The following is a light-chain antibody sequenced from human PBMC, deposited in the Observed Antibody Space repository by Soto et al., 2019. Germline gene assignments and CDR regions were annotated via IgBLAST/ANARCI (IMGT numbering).Light chain of an antibody. Sequence: EFVLTQSPGTLSLSPGERATLSCRASQTVRNNYLAWYQQKPGQAPRLLIYDASSRATGIPDRFSGGGSGTDFTLTISRLEPEDIAVYYCQQLSSYPLTFGGGTKVDIK. CDR1: QTVRNNY. CDR2: DAS. J-gene: IGKJ4*01. CDR3: QQLSSYPLT. V-gene: IGKV3-20*01.